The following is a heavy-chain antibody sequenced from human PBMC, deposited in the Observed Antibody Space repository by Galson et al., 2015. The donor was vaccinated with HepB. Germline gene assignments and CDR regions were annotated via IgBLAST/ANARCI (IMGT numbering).Heavy chain of an antibody. CDR2: ISYDGSNK. V-gene: IGHV3-30*04. Sequence: SLRLSCAASGFTFSSYAMHWVRQAPGKGLEWVAVISYDGSNKYYADSVKGRFTISRDNSKNTLYLQMNSLRAEDTAVYYCATTTYYYDSSGYYSTFGAFDIWGQGTMVTASS. D-gene: IGHD3-22*01. CDR3: ATTTYYYDSSGYYSTFGAFDI. J-gene: IGHJ3*02. CDR1: GFTFSSYA.